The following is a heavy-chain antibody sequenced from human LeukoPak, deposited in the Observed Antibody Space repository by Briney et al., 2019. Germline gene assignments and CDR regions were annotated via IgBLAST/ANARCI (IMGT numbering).Heavy chain of an antibody. CDR2: IFTSGST. CDR1: GGSISSYY. D-gene: IGHD3-3*01. V-gene: IGHV4-4*07. Sequence: SETLSLTCTVSGGSISSYYWSWIRQPAGKGLEWIGRIFTSGSTNYNPSLKSRVTMSVDTSKNQFSLKLSSVTAADTAVYYCARDLFWSGYLDYWGQGTLVTVSS. CDR3: ARDLFWSGYLDY. J-gene: IGHJ4*02.